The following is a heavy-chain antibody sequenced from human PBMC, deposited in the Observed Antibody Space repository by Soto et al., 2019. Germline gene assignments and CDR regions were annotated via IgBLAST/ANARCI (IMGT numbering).Heavy chain of an antibody. V-gene: IGHV3-23*01. Sequence: EVQLLESGGGLVQPGRSLRLSCAASGFTFSNYAMCWVRQAPGQGLDWVSAISGSGGTTYYADSVKGRFTISRDNSKNTLFMQMTSLRAEDAAVYYCAKFFVETGSNSGWPWSFHYWGQGTVVTVSP. CDR3: AKFFVETGSNSGWPWSFHY. J-gene: IGHJ4*02. CDR1: GFTFSNYA. D-gene: IGHD6-25*01. CDR2: ISGSGGTT.